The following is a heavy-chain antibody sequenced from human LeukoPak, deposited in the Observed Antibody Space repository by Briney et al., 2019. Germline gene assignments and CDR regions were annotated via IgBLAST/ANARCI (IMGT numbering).Heavy chain of an antibody. Sequence: PSETLSLTCTVSGGSISSSSYYWGWIRQPPGKGLEWIGSIYYSGSTYYNPSLKSRVTMSVDTSKNQFSLKLSSVTAADTAVYYCARPQDGALRRPLIDPWGQGTLVTVSS. V-gene: IGHV4-39*01. D-gene: IGHD4-17*01. CDR1: GGSISSSSYY. J-gene: IGHJ5*02. CDR3: ARPQDGALRRPLIDP. CDR2: IYYSGST.